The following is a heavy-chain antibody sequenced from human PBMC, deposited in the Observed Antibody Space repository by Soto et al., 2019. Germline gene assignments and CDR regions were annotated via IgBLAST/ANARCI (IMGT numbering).Heavy chain of an antibody. D-gene: IGHD3-3*01. CDR1: GFTFSSYS. V-gene: IGHV3-48*02. J-gene: IGHJ4*02. Sequence: EVQLVESGGGLVQPGGSLRLSCAASGFTFSSYSMNWVRQAPGKGLEWVSYISSSSSTIYYADSVKGRFTISRDNAKNSLYLQMNSPRDEDSAVYYCASPSRSYDFWSGYYTGDDYFDYWGQGTLVTVSS. CDR2: ISSSSSTI. CDR3: ASPSRSYDFWSGYYTGDDYFDY.